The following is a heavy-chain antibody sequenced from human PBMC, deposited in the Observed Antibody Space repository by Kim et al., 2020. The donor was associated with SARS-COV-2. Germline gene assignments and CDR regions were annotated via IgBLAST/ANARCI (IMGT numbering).Heavy chain of an antibody. D-gene: IGHD6-13*01. J-gene: IGHJ6*02. Sequence: SVKGRFTISRDNSKNTLYLQMNSLRAEDTAVYYCAKGGSPVYYYYYGMDVWGQGTTVTVSS. V-gene: IGHV3-30*02. CDR3: AKGGSPVYYYYYGMDV.